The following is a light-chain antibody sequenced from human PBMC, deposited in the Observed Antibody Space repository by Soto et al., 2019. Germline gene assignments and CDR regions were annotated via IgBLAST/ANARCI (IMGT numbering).Light chain of an antibody. Sequence: ESVLTQSPGTLSLSPGERATLSCRASQSVSSNSLAWYQQKPGQAPRLLIYGASSRATGTPDRFSGSGSGTDVTLTISRLEPEDFAVYYCRQFGGSPPSWTFGQGTKVEI. CDR3: RQFGGSPPSWT. J-gene: IGKJ1*01. CDR1: QSVSSNS. V-gene: IGKV3-20*01. CDR2: GAS.